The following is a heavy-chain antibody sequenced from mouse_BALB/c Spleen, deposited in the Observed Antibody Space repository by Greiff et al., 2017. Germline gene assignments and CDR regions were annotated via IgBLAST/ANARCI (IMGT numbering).Heavy chain of an antibody. CDR2: IWSDGST. D-gene: IGHD2-14*01. CDR1: GFSLTSYG. CDR3: ARQPYYRYGAMDY. J-gene: IGHJ4*01. V-gene: IGHV2-6-2*01. Sequence: QVQLKESGPDLVAPSQSLSITCTVSGFSLTSYGVHWVRQPPGKGLEWLVVIWSDGSTTYNSALKSRLSISKDNSKSQVFLKMNSLQTDDTAMYYCARQPYYRYGAMDYWGQGTSVTVSS.